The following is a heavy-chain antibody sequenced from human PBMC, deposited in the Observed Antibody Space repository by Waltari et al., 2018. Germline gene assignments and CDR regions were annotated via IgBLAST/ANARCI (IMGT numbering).Heavy chain of an antibody. CDR3: ARGARRLMGWLVQDY. CDR1: GYTFTGYY. CDR2: INPNSGGT. Sequence: QVQLVQSGAEVKKPGASVKVSCTASGYTFTGYYMHWVRQAPGQGLEWMGWINPNSGGTNYAQKFQGRVTMTRDTSISTAYMELSRLRSDDTAVYYCARGARRLMGWLVQDYWGQGTLVTVSS. V-gene: IGHV1-2*02. D-gene: IGHD6-19*01. J-gene: IGHJ4*02.